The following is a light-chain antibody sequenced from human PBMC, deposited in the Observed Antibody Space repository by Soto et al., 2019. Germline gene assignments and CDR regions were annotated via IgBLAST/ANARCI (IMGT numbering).Light chain of an antibody. CDR2: DVT. CDR3: CSFAGSYSYV. CDR1: SSDVGAYNY. J-gene: IGLJ1*01. V-gene: IGLV2-11*01. Sequence: SVLTQPRSVSGSPGQSVTISCTGTSSDVGAYNYVSWYQQRPGKAPKLMTYDVTERPSGVPDRFSGSKSGNTASLTISGLQAEDEADYSCCSFAGSYSYVFGTGTKVTVL.